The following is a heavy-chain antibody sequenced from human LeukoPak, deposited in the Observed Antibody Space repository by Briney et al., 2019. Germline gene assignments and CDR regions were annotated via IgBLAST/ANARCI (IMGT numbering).Heavy chain of an antibody. J-gene: IGHJ4*02. D-gene: IGHD5-18*01. V-gene: IGHV3-21*01. CDR2: ISSSSSYI. Sequence: GGSLRLSCAASGFTFSSYSMNWVRQAPGKGLKWVSSISSSSSYIYYADSVKGRFTISRDNAKNSLYLQMNSLRAEDTAVYYCARDRVDTAMGANFDYWGQGTLVTVSS. CDR1: GFTFSSYS. CDR3: ARDRVDTAMGANFDY.